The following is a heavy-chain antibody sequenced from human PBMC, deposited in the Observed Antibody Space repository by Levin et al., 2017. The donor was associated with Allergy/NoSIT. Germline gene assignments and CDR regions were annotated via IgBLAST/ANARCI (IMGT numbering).Heavy chain of an antibody. CDR1: GYTFTSYY. V-gene: IGHV1-46*01. Sequence: GASVKVSCKASGYTFTSYYMHWVRQAPGQGLEWMGIINPSGGSTSYAQKFQGRVTMTRDTSTSTVYMELSSLRSEDTAVYYCARARPGVGSSGKLFDYWGQGTLVTVSS. CDR2: INPSGGST. D-gene: IGHD3-22*01. J-gene: IGHJ4*02. CDR3: ARARPGVGSSGKLFDY.